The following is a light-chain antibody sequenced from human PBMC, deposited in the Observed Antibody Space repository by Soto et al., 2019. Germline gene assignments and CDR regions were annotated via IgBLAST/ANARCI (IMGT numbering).Light chain of an antibody. CDR1: NSNIGGNS. J-gene: IGLJ3*02. Sequence: QSVLTQPPSASGTPGQRVTISCSGSNSNIGGNSVNWYQLLPGAAPKLLIYSSNERPSGVPDRFSGSKSGTSASLAISGLQSEDEADYYCATWDVSLNGPVFGGGTKLT. CDR3: ATWDVSLNGPV. V-gene: IGLV1-44*01. CDR2: SSN.